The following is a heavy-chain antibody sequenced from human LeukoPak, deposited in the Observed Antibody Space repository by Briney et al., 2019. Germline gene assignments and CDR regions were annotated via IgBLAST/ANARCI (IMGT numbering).Heavy chain of an antibody. J-gene: IGHJ6*03. V-gene: IGHV3-48*03. CDR2: ISSSGSTI. Sequence: GGSLRLSCAASGFTFSSYEMNWVRQAPGKGLEWVSYISSSGSTIYYADSVKGRFTISRDNAKNSLYLQMNSLRAEDTALYYCAKDMAMVRGNYYYYYMDVWGKGTTVTISS. CDR3: AKDMAMVRGNYYYYYMDV. CDR1: GFTFSSYE. D-gene: IGHD3-10*01.